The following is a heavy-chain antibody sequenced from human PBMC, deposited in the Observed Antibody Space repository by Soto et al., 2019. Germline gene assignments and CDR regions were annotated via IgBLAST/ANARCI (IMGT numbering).Heavy chain of an antibody. J-gene: IGHJ4*02. CDR3: ARVDYYGSGSYLDDY. Sequence: PSETLSLTCAVYGGSFSGYYWSWIRQPPGKGLEWIGEINHSGSTNYNPSLKSRVTISVDTSKNQFSLKLSSVTAADTAVYYCARVDYYGSGSYLDDYWGQGTLVTVSS. D-gene: IGHD3-10*01. CDR1: GGSFSGYY. CDR2: INHSGST. V-gene: IGHV4-34*01.